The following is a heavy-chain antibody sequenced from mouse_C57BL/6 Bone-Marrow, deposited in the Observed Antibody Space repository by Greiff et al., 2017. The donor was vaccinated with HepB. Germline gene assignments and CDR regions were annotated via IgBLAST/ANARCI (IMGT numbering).Heavy chain of an antibody. J-gene: IGHJ2*01. V-gene: IGHV1-81*01. Sequence: QVQLQQSGAELARPGASVKLSCTASGYTFTSYGICWVKQRTGQGLEWIGEIYPRSGNTYYNEKFKGEATLTADKSSSTAYMELRSLTSEDSAVYFCAKDSSGYWGQGTTLTVSS. D-gene: IGHD3-2*02. CDR1: GYTFTSYG. CDR3: AKDSSGY. CDR2: IYPRSGNT.